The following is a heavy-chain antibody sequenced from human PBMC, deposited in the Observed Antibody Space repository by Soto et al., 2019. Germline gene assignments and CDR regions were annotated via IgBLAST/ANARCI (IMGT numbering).Heavy chain of an antibody. CDR2: ISPYNGNT. CDR3: ARDRSSTWYSSRASEI. CDR1: GYTFINYG. V-gene: IGHV1-18*01. J-gene: IGHJ3*02. Sequence: QVHLVQSGAEVKKPGASVKVSCRASGYTFINYGISWVRQAPGQGLEWMGWISPYNGNTDYAQNVQGRVTLTTDTSTSTAYMELRSLRSDDTAVYFCARDRSSTWYSSRASEIWGQGTVVTVSS. D-gene: IGHD6-13*01.